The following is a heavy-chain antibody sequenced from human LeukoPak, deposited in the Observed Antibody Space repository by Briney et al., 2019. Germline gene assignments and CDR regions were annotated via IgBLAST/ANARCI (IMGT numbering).Heavy chain of an antibody. CDR1: GYSFTSYW. Sequence: GESLKISCKGSGYSFTSYWIGWVRQMPGKGLEWMGIIYPGDSDTRYSPSFQGQVTISADKSISTAYLQWSSLKASDTAMYYCASLLVGATNGGLYFDYWGQGTLVTVSS. D-gene: IGHD1-26*01. CDR2: IYPGDSDT. J-gene: IGHJ4*02. CDR3: ASLLVGATNGGLYFDY. V-gene: IGHV5-51*01.